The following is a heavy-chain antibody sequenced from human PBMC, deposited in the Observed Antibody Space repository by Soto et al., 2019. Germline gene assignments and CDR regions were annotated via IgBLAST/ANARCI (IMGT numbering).Heavy chain of an antibody. D-gene: IGHD2-21*01. Sequence: PSQLLSLTSTVSGGSISSYYCSWIRQPPGKGLEWIGYIYYSGSTNYNPSLKSRVTISVDTSKNQFSLKLSSVTAADTAVYYCARSIGYCGGDCYSGWFDPWGQGTLVTVPS. J-gene: IGHJ5*02. CDR1: GGSISSYY. CDR2: IYYSGST. V-gene: IGHV4-59*08. CDR3: ARSIGYCGGDCYSGWFDP.